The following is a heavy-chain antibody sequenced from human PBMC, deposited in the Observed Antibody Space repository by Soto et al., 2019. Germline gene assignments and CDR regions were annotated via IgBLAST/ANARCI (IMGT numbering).Heavy chain of an antibody. J-gene: IGHJ4*02. CDR1: GFTFSRDS. Sequence: EMQLVESGGGLVQPGGSLRLACAASGFTFSRDSMNWVRQAPGKGLEWGSYMSSGGSTIYYADSVKGRFTISRDNAKNSLYLQMNSLRAEDTAVYYCAREGDGSRWFNNFDYWGQGTQVTVSS. D-gene: IGHD6-13*01. V-gene: IGHV3-48*01. CDR3: AREGDGSRWFNNFDY. CDR2: MSSGGSTI.